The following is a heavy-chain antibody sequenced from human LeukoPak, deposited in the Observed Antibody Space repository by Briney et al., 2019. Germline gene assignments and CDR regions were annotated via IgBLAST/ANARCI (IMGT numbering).Heavy chain of an antibody. J-gene: IGHJ3*02. CDR3: ARYRGLELRPFDI. D-gene: IGHD1-7*01. CDR2: INHSGST. V-gene: IGHV4-34*01. CDR1: GGSFSGYY. Sequence: SETLSLTCAVCGGSFSGYYWSWIRQPPGKGLEWIGEINHSGSTNYNPSLKSRVTISVDTSKNQFSLKLSSVTAADTAVYYCARYRGLELRPFDIWGQGTMVTVSS.